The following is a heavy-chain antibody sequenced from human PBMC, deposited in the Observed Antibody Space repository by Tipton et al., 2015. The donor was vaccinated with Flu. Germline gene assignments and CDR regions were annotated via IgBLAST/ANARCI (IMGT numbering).Heavy chain of an antibody. Sequence: SGLSFSSYWMHWVRQAPGKGLEWVANINQDGSEKHYVDSVKGRFTISRDNAKNSLYLQMNSLRAEDTAVYYCASHFDYWGQGTLVTVSS. J-gene: IGHJ4*02. CDR1: GLSFSSYW. CDR3: ASHFDY. V-gene: IGHV3-7*01. CDR2: INQDGSEK.